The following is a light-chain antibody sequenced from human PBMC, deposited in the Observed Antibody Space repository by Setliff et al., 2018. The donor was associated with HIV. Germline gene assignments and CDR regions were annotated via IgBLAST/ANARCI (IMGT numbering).Light chain of an antibody. CDR2: RSN. CDR3: AAWDDSLSGQV. V-gene: IGLV1-47*01. Sequence: QSVLTQPPSASGTPGQRVTISCSGSGSNIGSNYVYWYQQLPGTAPRLLIHRSNQRPSGVPDRFSGSKSGTSASLAISGLRSEDEADYYCAAWDDSLSGQVFGTGTKVTVL. J-gene: IGLJ1*01. CDR1: GSNIGSNY.